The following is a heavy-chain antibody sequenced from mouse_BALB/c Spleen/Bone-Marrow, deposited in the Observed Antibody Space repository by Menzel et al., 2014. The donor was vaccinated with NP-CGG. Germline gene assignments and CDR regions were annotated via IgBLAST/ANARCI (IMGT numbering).Heavy chain of an antibody. CDR1: GFTFSSFG. Sequence: EVMLVESGGGLVQPGGSRKLSCAGSGFTFSSFGMHWVRQAPEKGLEWVAYISSGSSTIYYADTMKGLFTISRDNPKNTLFLQMTNLRSEDTAMYYCARSPYYGNLYAVDYWGQGTSVTVSS. CDR3: ARSPYYGNLYAVDY. V-gene: IGHV5-17*02. J-gene: IGHJ4*01. D-gene: IGHD2-10*01. CDR2: ISSGSSTI.